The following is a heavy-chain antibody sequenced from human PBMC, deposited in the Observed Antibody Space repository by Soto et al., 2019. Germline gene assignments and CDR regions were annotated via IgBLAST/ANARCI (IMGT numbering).Heavy chain of an antibody. CDR1: GFTFSSYS. D-gene: IGHD4-4*01. Sequence: EVQLVESGGGLVQPGGSLRLSCAASGFTFSSYSMNWVRQAPGKGLEWVSYISSSSSTIYYADSVKGRLTISRDNAKNSLYLQMNSLRDEDTAVYYCARVPDYKDYYYYYGMDVWGQGTTVTVSS. J-gene: IGHJ6*02. CDR3: ARVPDYKDYYYYYGMDV. CDR2: ISSSSSTI. V-gene: IGHV3-48*02.